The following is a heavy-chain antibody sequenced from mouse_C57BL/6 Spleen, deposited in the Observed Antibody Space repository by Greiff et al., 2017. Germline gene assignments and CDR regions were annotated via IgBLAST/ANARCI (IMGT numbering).Heavy chain of an antibody. J-gene: IGHJ1*03. CDR1: GYTFTSYW. D-gene: IGHD1-1*01. CDR2: IHPNSGST. Sequence: QVQLQQPGAELVKPGASVKLSCKASGYTFTSYWMHWVKQRPGQGLEWIGMIHPNSGSTNYNEKFKSKATLTVDKSSSTTYMQLSSLTSEDSAVYYWARFITTSDFDVWGTGTTVTVSS. CDR3: ARFITTSDFDV. V-gene: IGHV1-64*01.